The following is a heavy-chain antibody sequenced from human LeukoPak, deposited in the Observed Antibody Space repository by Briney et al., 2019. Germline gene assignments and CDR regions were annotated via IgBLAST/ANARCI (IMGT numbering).Heavy chain of an antibody. J-gene: IGHJ4*02. V-gene: IGHV5-51*01. D-gene: IGHD2-2*01. CDR1: GYNFPSYW. CDR2: ISPGDSQT. Sequence: GESLKISCKASGYNFPSYWIAWVRQMPGKGLEWMGIISPGDSQTRYRPSFQGQVTISADKSITTAYLQWSSLKVSDTAMYYCVRAPLGHCSSSICYPYFDYWGQGTLVTVSP. CDR3: VRAPLGHCSSSICYPYFDY.